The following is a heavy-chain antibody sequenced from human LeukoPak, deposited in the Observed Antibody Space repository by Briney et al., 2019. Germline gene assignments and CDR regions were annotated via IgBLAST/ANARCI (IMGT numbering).Heavy chain of an antibody. V-gene: IGHV3-23*01. CDR1: GFTFSSYA. J-gene: IGHJ4*02. CDR2: ISGSGGST. Sequence: GGSLRLSCAASGFTFSSYAMSWVRQAPGKGLEWVSAISGSGGSTYYAGSVKGRFTISRDNSKNTLYLQMNSLRAEDTAVYYCAKAGARDYYDSSGYPPDYWGQGTLVTVSS. CDR3: AKAGARDYYDSSGYPPDY. D-gene: IGHD3-22*01.